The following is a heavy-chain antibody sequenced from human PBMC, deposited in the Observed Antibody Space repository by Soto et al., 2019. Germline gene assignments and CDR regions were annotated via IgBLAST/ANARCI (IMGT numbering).Heavy chain of an antibody. CDR3: AKDDAPNYYRDLGFDY. Sequence: GGSLRLSCAASGFTFSNYAMSWVRQAPGKGLQWVSTISGSGGSTYYADSVKGRFTISRDNSKNTLYLQMSSLRAEDTAVYYCAKDDAPNYYRDLGFDYWGQGTLVTVSS. V-gene: IGHV3-23*01. D-gene: IGHD3-10*01. J-gene: IGHJ4*02. CDR2: ISGSGGST. CDR1: GFTFSNYA.